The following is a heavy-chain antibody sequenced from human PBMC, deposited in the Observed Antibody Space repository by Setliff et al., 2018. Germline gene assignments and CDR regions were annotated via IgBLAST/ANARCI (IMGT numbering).Heavy chain of an antibody. Sequence: PVGSLSLSCAASGFTFSSYGMHWVRQAPGKGLEWVAFIRYDGSNKDYADSVKGRFTISRDNSKNAVYLQMNSLRAEDTAEYYCARGVVVVVAATSNYFDPWGQGTLVTVSS. J-gene: IGHJ5*02. D-gene: IGHD2-15*01. CDR3: ARGVVVVVAATSNYFDP. V-gene: IGHV3-30*02. CDR1: GFTFSSYG. CDR2: IRYDGSNK.